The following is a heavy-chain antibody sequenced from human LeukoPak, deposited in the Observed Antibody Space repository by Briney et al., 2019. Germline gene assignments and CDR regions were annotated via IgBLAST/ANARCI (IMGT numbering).Heavy chain of an antibody. Sequence: PSETLTLTCTVSGGSISSSSYYWGWIRQPPGKGLVWIGRIYYSGSTYYHPSLTSRVTISVDTYKNQISLKLSSVTAADTAVYYCASLTPSVSEDFDYWGQGTLVTVSS. J-gene: IGHJ4*02. D-gene: IGHD1-26*01. V-gene: IGHV4-39*01. CDR1: GGSISSSSYY. CDR3: ASLTPSVSEDFDY. CDR2: IYYSGST.